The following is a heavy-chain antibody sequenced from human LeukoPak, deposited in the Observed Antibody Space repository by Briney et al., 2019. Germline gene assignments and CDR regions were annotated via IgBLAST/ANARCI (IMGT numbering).Heavy chain of an antibody. CDR2: ISGSGGST. D-gene: IGHD3-10*01. CDR1: GFTFNNYA. Sequence: GGSLRLSCAASGFTFNNYAMSWVRQAPGKGPEWVSAISGSGGSTYYADSVKGRFTISRDNSKNTLYLQMNSLRAEDTAVYYCAKSSGSYPMALHYWGQGTLVTVSS. J-gene: IGHJ4*02. CDR3: AKSSGSYPMALHY. V-gene: IGHV3-23*01.